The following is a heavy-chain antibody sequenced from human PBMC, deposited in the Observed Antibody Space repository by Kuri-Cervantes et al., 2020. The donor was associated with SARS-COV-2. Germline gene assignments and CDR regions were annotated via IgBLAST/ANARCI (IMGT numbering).Heavy chain of an antibody. CDR1: GDPSSDIKTT. V-gene: IGHV6-1*01. D-gene: IGHD6-19*01. CDR3: ARACGSGWYAGRYYYCGMDV. CDR2: TYYRTYYRSQWYN. J-gene: IGHJ6*02. Sequence: CPLLGDPSSDIKTTWTWVRQSTSRGLEWLGRTYYRTYYRSQWYNDYAGSVISRITINADTSTNHFSLQLKSVTPEDTAVYYCARACGSGWYAGRYYYCGMDVWGQGTTVTVSS.